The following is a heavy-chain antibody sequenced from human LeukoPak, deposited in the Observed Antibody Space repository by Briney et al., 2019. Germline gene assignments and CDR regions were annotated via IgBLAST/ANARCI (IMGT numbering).Heavy chain of an antibody. CDR3: ARGRGSYSLDC. J-gene: IGHJ4*02. Sequence: GGSLRLSCEASGFTLSSYAMSWVRQAPGKGLEWVSAISGNGDSTYYADSVKGRLTISRDNSKNTLYLQMNSLRAEDTAVYNCARGRGSYSLDCWGQGTLVTVSS. D-gene: IGHD3-10*01. CDR1: GFTLSSYA. CDR2: ISGNGDST. V-gene: IGHV3-23*01.